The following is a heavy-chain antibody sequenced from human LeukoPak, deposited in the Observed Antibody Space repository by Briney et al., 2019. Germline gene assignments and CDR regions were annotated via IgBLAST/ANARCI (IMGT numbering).Heavy chain of an antibody. Sequence: SETLSLTCTVSGGSISSYYWSWIRQPPGKGLEWIGYIYYSGSTNYNLSLKSRVTISVDTSKNQFSLKLSSVTAADTAVYYCARAGRAAGWFDPWGQGTLITVSS. CDR1: GGSISSYY. D-gene: IGHD6-13*01. V-gene: IGHV4-59*01. CDR2: IYYSGST. CDR3: ARAGRAAGWFDP. J-gene: IGHJ5*02.